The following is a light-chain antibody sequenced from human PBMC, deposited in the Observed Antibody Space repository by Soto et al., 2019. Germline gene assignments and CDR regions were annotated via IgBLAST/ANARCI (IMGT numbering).Light chain of an antibody. Sequence: DIVMTQSPDSLAVSLGERATINCKSSQSLLYSSNNKNFLAWYQQKPGQPPKLLFYWASTRQSGVPDRFSGSGSGTDFTLTITSVQAEDVAVYYCQQYNNWPPWTFGQGTKVEIK. J-gene: IGKJ1*01. CDR2: WAS. CDR3: QQYNNWPPWT. CDR1: QSLLYSSNNKNF. V-gene: IGKV4-1*01.